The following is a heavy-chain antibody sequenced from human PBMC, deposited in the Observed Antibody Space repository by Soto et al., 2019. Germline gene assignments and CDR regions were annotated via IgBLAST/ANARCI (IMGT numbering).Heavy chain of an antibody. CDR1: GYTFTSYG. CDR2: ISAYNGNT. Sequence: GASVKVSCKASGYTFTSYGISWVRQAPGQGLEWMGWISAYNGNTNYAQKLQGRVTMTTDTSTSTAYMELRSLRSDDTAVYYCARDPSPHCSGGSCYITELLYYFDYWGQGTLVTVSS. D-gene: IGHD2-15*01. V-gene: IGHV1-18*01. CDR3: ARDPSPHCSGGSCYITELLYYFDY. J-gene: IGHJ4*02.